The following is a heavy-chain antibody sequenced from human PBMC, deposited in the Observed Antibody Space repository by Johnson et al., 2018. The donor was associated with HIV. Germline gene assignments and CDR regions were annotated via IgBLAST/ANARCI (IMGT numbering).Heavy chain of an antibody. Sequence: VQLVESGGGLVQPGGSLRLSCAASGFTVSSNYMSWVRPAPGKGLEWVSIIYSGGSTYYADPVKGRFTISRDNSKNPLYLQMNSLRAEDTAVYYCATNRGGAFDIWGQGTMVTVSS. D-gene: IGHD2/OR15-2a*01. V-gene: IGHV3-66*01. CDR3: ATNRGGAFDI. CDR1: GFTVSSNY. CDR2: IYSGGST. J-gene: IGHJ3*02.